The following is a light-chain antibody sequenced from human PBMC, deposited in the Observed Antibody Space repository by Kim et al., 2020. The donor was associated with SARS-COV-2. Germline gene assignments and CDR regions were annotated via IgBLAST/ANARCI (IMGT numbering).Light chain of an antibody. CDR1: SRDVGVYNV. CDR3: SSYTGSDTFYA. Sequence: IPLSCMGISRDVGVYNVVPVYQQRADEGPILINYGVTRRPAGISSRFSGSKSGKSASLTISGLQAEDEAVYFCSSYTGSDTFYAFGTGTKVTVL. CDR2: GVT. J-gene: IGLJ1*01. V-gene: IGLV2-14*03.